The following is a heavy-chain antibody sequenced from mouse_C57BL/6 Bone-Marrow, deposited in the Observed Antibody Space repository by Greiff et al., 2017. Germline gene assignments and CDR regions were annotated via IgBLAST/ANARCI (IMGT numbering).Heavy chain of an antibody. V-gene: IGHV1-81*01. D-gene: IGHD2-3*01. CDR2: IYPRSGNT. CDR3: ARWLRFAY. J-gene: IGHJ3*01. Sequence: QVQLQQSGAELARPGASVKLSCKASGYTFTSYGISWVKQRTGQGLEWIGEIYPRSGNTYYNEKFKGKATLTADKSSSTAYMELRSLTSEDSAVYFCARWLRFAYWGQGTLVTVSA. CDR1: GYTFTSYG.